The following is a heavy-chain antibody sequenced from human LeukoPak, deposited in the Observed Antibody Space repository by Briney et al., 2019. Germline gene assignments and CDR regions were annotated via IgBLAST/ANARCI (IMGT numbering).Heavy chain of an antibody. CDR3: ARLYLDSSLFDF. V-gene: IGHV3-7*01. Sequence: GGSLRLSCAASGFTFTNYWMGWVRQAPGKGLEWVANIKQDGREKYYVDSVKGRFTISRDNAKDSLYLQMNSLRVEDTALYYRARLYLDSSLFDFRGQGTLVTVSS. CDR1: GFTFTNYW. CDR2: IKQDGREK. D-gene: IGHD2-21*01. J-gene: IGHJ4*02.